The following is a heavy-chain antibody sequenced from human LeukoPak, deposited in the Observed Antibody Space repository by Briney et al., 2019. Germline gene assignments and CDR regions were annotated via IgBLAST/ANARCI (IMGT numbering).Heavy chain of an antibody. CDR1: GFTFSSYG. V-gene: IGHV3-30*02. CDR2: IWYGGSNK. J-gene: IGHJ4*02. CDR3: AKDNPLAPGAFDY. D-gene: IGHD3-10*01. Sequence: GGSLRLSCAASGFTFSSYGMHWVRQAPGKGLEWVAVIWYGGSNKYYADSVKGRFTISRDNSKNTLYLQMNSLRAEDTAVYYCAKDNPLAPGAFDYWGQGTLVTVSS.